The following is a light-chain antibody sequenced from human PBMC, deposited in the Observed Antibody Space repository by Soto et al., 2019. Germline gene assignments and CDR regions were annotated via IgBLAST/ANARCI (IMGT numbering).Light chain of an antibody. Sequence: IPMWISPAPLSVAHGEIATLAFRAIQSVSNNLAWYQQKPGQVPRLLIYGASTRAAGIPARFSGSGSGTEFTLTICSQQSENFAVIYYQQYDNWPRTFDLGTKVDIK. V-gene: IGKV3-15*01. CDR3: QQYDNWPRT. J-gene: IGKJ1*01. CDR2: GAS. CDR1: QSVSNN.